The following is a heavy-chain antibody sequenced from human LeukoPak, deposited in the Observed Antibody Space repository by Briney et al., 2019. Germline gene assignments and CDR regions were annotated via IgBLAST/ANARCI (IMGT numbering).Heavy chain of an antibody. CDR1: GYTFTSYG. V-gene: IGHV1-18*01. CDR3: ARESPHTFYFDY. Sequence: ASVKVSCKASGYTFTSYGISWVRQAPGHGLEYMGWISAYNGNTNYAQKLQGRVTMSTDTSTSTVYMEVSSLRSEDTAVYYCARESPHTFYFDYWGQGTLVTVSS. CDR2: ISAYNGNT. J-gene: IGHJ4*02. D-gene: IGHD3-16*01.